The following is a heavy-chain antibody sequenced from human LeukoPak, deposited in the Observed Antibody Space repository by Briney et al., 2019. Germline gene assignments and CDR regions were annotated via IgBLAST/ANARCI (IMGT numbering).Heavy chain of an antibody. Sequence: SETLSLTCAVYGGSFSGYYWSWIRQPPGKGLEWIGEINHSGSTNYNPSLKSRVTISVDTSKNQLSLKLRSVTAADTAVYYCARQDSGTYLNPLDIWGQGTVVTVSS. CDR3: ARQDSGTYLNPLDI. J-gene: IGHJ3*02. V-gene: IGHV4-34*01. CDR1: GGSFSGYY. D-gene: IGHD1-26*01. CDR2: INHSGST.